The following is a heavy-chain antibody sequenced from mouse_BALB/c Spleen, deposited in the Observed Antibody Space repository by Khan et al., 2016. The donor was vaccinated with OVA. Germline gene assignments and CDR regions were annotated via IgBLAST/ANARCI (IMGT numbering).Heavy chain of an antibody. V-gene: IGHV2-2*02. CDR3: ARNYDYDEGLAY. D-gene: IGHD2-4*01. Sequence: QMQLEEPGPGLVQPSQSLSITCTVSGFSLTSYGVHWVRQSPGKGLEWLGVIWSGGSTDYNAAFISRLSISKDNSKSQVFFKMNSLEANDSAIYYCARNYDYDEGLAYWGQGTLVTVSA. J-gene: IGHJ3*01. CDR2: IWSGGST. CDR1: GFSLTSYG.